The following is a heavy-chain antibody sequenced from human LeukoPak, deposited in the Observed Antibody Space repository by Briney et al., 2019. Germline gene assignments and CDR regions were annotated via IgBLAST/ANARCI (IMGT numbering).Heavy chain of an antibody. Sequence: SETLSLTCTVSGDSVSSGHWWNWVRQPPGKGLEWIGETSQSGDTKYNPSLKSRVTVSADKSTSQFSLKLTSVTVADSAVYYCATNVGKTFDHWGQGVLVTVSS. J-gene: IGHJ4*02. CDR3: ATNVGKTFDH. V-gene: IGHV4-4*02. CDR1: GDSVSSGHW. CDR2: TSQSGDT. D-gene: IGHD7-27*01.